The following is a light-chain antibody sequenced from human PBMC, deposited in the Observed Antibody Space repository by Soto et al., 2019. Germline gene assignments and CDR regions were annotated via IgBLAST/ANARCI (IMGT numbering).Light chain of an antibody. CDR1: QDIKTY. CDR3: QHLNNYPPFT. Sequence: IQLTQSPSSLSASVGDRVSITCRASQDIKTYLAWYQQKQGKAPKLLISGTFTLQSGVPSRFNGSGSGTDFTLTISRLQPDDFAPYYCQHLNNYPPFTFGPGTKVDLE. V-gene: IGKV1-9*01. CDR2: GTF. J-gene: IGKJ3*01.